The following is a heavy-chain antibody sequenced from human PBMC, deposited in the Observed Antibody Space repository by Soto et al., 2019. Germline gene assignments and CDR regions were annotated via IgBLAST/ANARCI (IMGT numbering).Heavy chain of an antibody. D-gene: IGHD2-2*01. CDR2: IIPIFGTA. V-gene: IGHV1-69*13. CDR3: ARVVEIVVVPAASELWFDP. Sequence: ASVKVSCKASGGTFSSYAISWVRQAPGQGLEWMGGIIPIFGTANYAQKFQGRVTITADESTSTAYMELSSLGSEDTAVYYCARVVEIVVVPAASELWFDPWGQGTLVTVSS. CDR1: GGTFSSYA. J-gene: IGHJ5*02.